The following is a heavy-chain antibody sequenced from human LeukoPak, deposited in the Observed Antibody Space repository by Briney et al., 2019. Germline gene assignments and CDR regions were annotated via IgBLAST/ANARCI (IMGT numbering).Heavy chain of an antibody. CDR2: LYYSGST. Sequence: SETLSLTCTVSGGSISSGSYYWGWIRQPPGKGLEWIGSLYYSGSTYYNPSLKSRVTISLDTSKNQFSLRLSSVTAADTAVYYCARVNLGSWFDPWGQGTLVTVSS. CDR3: ARVNLGSWFDP. J-gene: IGHJ5*02. V-gene: IGHV4-39*07. CDR1: GGSISSGSYY. D-gene: IGHD3-16*01.